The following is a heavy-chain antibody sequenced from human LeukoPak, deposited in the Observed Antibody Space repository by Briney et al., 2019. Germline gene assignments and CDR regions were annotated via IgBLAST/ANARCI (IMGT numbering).Heavy chain of an antibody. D-gene: IGHD1-7*01. CDR1: GGSIISTTYY. Sequence: SETLSLTCTVSGGSIISTTYYWGWIRQPPGKGLEWIASVYYSGSTYYNPSLKSRVTMSIDTSKNQFSLKLSSVTAADTAVYYCAREAANWNYDYWGQGTLVTVSS. CDR3: AREAANWNYDY. CDR2: VYYSGST. J-gene: IGHJ4*02. V-gene: IGHV4-39*02.